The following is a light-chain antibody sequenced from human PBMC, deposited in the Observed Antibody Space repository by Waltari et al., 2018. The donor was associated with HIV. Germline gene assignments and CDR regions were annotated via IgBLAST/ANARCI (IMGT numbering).Light chain of an antibody. CDR2: NDK. J-gene: IGLJ1*01. CDR1: DIPSKS. Sequence: SYDLSQATSVSVAPGQTATITCEGNDIPSKSVNCYPQRPGQAPVLVIYNDKDRPSGIPDRFSGSNSGNTATLTIYRVEAGEEADYVCQVWERGGVRPYVFGTGTKV. V-gene: IGLV3-21*01. CDR3: QVWERGGVRPYV.